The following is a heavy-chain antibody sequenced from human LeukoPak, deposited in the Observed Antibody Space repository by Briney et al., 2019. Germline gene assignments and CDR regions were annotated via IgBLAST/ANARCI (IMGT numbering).Heavy chain of an antibody. D-gene: IGHD4-17*01. CDR2: INDSGTI. CDR3: ARRWDYGRNYYIDV. Sequence: SEALSLTCAVYGGFFSHYYWSWIRQSPGMGLEWIGEINDSGTINYNPSLMSRVTISVDKSKNQFSLKLTSATAADTAVYYCARRWDYGRNYYIDVWGKGATLSVSS. J-gene: IGHJ6*03. CDR1: GGFFSHYY. V-gene: IGHV4-34*01.